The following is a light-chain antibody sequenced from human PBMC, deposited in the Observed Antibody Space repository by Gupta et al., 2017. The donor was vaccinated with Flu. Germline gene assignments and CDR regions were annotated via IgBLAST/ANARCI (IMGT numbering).Light chain of an antibody. CDR3: HQGSTLLS. CDR1: QSVGTY. Sequence: SPAPLSLSPGERATLSCRDSQSVGTYLGWYQQKPGQAPRLIIYDASSRANGNTDRFSGSGCGTDFTLTSSSREHEDCAVYYGHQGSTLLSFGGGTKVEIK. V-gene: IGKV3-11*01. CDR2: DAS. J-gene: IGKJ4*01.